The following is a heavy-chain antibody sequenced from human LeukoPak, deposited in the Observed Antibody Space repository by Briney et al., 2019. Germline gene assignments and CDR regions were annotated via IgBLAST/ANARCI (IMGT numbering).Heavy chain of an antibody. J-gene: IGHJ4*02. CDR1: GGSISSAEHY. V-gene: IGHV4-31*03. CDR3: ASATEEQQLSG. D-gene: IGHD6-13*01. CDR2: SYNSGST. Sequence: SETLSLTCTVSGGSISSAEHYWSWIRHLPGKGLEWIGHSYNSGSTHYNPPLESRVTISVDTSKNQYSLKLSSVTAADTAVYFCASATEEQQLSGWGQGTLVTVSS.